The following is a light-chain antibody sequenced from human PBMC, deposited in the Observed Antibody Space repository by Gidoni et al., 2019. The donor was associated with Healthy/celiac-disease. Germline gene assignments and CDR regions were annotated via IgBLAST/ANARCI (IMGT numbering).Light chain of an antibody. CDR2: WAS. V-gene: IGKV4-1*01. CDR3: QQYYSTPQT. J-gene: IGKJ1*01. CDR1: QSVLYSSNNKNY. Sequence: DIVMTQSPDSLAVSLGERATINCKSSQSVLYSSNNKNYLAWYQQKPGQPPKLLIYWASTRESGVPDRFSGSGSGTDFTLTISSLQAEDVAVYYCQQYYSTPQTFGHXTKVEIK.